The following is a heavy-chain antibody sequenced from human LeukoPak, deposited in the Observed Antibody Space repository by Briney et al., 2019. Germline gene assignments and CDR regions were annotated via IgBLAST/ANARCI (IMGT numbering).Heavy chain of an antibody. J-gene: IGHJ3*02. CDR2: IIPIFGTA. CDR1: GGTFSSYA. CDR3: ASTYCSSTSCSHDAFDI. V-gene: IGHV1-69*05. Sequence: SVKVSCKASGGTFSSYAISWVRQVPGQGLEWMGGIIPIFGTANYAQKFQGRVTITTDESTSTAYMELSSLRSEDTAVYYCASTYCSSTSCSHDAFDIWGQGTMVTVSS. D-gene: IGHD2-2*01.